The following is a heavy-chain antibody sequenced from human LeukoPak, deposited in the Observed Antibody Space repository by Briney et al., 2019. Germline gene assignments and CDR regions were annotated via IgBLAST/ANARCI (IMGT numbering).Heavy chain of an antibody. V-gene: IGHV3-30*18. CDR3: AKLGAGRWIDY. CDR1: GFTFSNYG. J-gene: IGHJ4*02. CDR2: ISYDGSNK. D-gene: IGHD4-23*01. Sequence: PGGSLRLSCAASGFTFSNYGMHWVRQAPGKGLEWMTVISYDGSNKYYADSVKGRFTISRDNSKNTLYLQMNSLRPEDTAVYYCAKLGAGRWIDYWGQGTLVTVSS.